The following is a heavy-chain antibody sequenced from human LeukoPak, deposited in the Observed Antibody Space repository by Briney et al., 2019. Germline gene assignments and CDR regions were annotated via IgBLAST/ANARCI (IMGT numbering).Heavy chain of an antibody. Sequence: PSETLSLTCTVSGYSISSDYYWGWIRQPPGKGLEWIGSVHHSGRTYYNPSLKSRVTISVDTSKNQFSLKLSSVPAADTAVYYCARRNLRSGYSYAIRGLYYYYYYMDVWGKGTTVTISS. CDR2: VHHSGRT. V-gene: IGHV4-38-2*02. D-gene: IGHD5-18*01. J-gene: IGHJ6*03. CDR3: ARRNLRSGYSYAIRGLYYYYYYMDV. CDR1: GYSISSDYY.